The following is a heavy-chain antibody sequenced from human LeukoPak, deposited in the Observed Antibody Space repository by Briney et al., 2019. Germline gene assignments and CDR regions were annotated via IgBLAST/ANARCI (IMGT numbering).Heavy chain of an antibody. CDR1: GGPFSGYY. CDR2: INHSGST. V-gene: IGHV4-34*01. CDR3: ARARAVAGTFPFDH. J-gene: IGHJ4*02. Sequence: SSETLSLTCAVYGGPFSGYYWSWIRQPPGKGLEWIGEINHSGSTNYNPSLKSRVTISVDTSKNQFSLKLSSVTAADTAVYYCARARAVAGTFPFDHWGQGTLVTVSS. D-gene: IGHD6-19*01.